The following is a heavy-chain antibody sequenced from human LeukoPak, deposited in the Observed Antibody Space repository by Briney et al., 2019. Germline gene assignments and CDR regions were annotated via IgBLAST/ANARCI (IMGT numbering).Heavy chain of an antibody. CDR1: GGSISSGSYY. CDR3: TRDSGTTGVVKFDP. V-gene: IGHV4-61*02. J-gene: IGHJ5*02. D-gene: IGHD4-23*01. CDR2: IYASGST. Sequence: PSETLSLTCTVSGGSISSGSYYWSWLRQPAERGLEWIGRIYASGSTTYNPSLRSRVAISMDTSKNQFSLRLTSVTAADTAVYYCTRDSGTTGVVKFDPWGQGILVTVSS.